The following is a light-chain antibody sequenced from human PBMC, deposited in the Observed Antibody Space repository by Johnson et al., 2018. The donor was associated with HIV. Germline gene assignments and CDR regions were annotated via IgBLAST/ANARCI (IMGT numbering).Light chain of an antibody. CDR3: GTWDSGLGALYV. CDR1: SSNIGNNY. J-gene: IGLJ1*01. V-gene: IGLV1-51*01. CDR2: DND. Sequence: QSVLTQPPSLSAAPGQTVTISCSGSSSNIGNNYVSWYQQLPGTAPKLLIYDNDKRPSGIPDRFSGSKSGTSATLGITGLQTGDEADYYCGTWDSGLGALYVFGTGTKVTFL.